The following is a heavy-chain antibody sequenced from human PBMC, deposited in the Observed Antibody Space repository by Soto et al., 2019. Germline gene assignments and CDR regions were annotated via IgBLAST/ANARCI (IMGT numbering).Heavy chain of an antibody. CDR3: ARLHSYGTSLGY. CDR1: GGTFSSYA. Sequence: SVKVSCKASGGTFSSYAISWVRQAPGQGLEWMGGTIPIFGTANYAQKFQGRVTITADESTSTAYMELSSLRSEDTAVYYCARLHSYGTSLGYWCQGTLVTVSS. CDR2: TIPIFGTA. D-gene: IGHD5-18*01. V-gene: IGHV1-69*13. J-gene: IGHJ4*02.